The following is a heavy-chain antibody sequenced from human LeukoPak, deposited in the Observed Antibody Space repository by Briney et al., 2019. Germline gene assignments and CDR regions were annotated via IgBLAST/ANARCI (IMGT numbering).Heavy chain of an antibody. CDR2: ISYDGNNK. Sequence: PGGSLRLSCAASGSTFSSYGMHWVRQAPGKGLEWVAVISYDGNNKYYADSVKGRFTISRDNSKNTLYLQMNSLRVEDTAVYYCARREGLSSSPDWYFDLWGRGTLVTVSS. D-gene: IGHD6-6*01. J-gene: IGHJ2*01. CDR3: ARREGLSSSPDWYFDL. V-gene: IGHV3-30*03. CDR1: GSTFSSYG.